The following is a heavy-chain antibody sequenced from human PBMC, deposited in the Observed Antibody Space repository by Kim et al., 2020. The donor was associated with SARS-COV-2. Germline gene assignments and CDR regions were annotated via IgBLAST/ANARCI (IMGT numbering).Heavy chain of an antibody. CDR2: IYYSGST. CDR1: GGSISSYY. D-gene: IGHD3-16*01. J-gene: IGHJ6*01. V-gene: IGHV4-59*01. CDR3: ARGEGQPTNYHYYGMDV. Sequence: SETLSLTCTVSGGSISSYYWSWIRQPPGKGLEWIGYIYYSGSTNYNPSLKSRVTISVDTSKNQFSLKLSSVTAADTAVYYCARGEGQPTNYHYYGMDVWG.